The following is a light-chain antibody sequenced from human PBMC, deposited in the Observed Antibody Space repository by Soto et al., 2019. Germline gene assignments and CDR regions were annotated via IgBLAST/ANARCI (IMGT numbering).Light chain of an antibody. CDR3: QQRSNWPST. Sequence: EIVLTQSPATLSLSPGNRATLSCRASQSVSGYLAWYQQKPGQAPRLLIYDASNRATGIPARFSGSGSGTDVTITITSLEPEDFAVYSGQQRSNWPSTFGGGTKVEI. J-gene: IGKJ4*01. CDR2: DAS. CDR1: QSVSGY. V-gene: IGKV3-11*01.